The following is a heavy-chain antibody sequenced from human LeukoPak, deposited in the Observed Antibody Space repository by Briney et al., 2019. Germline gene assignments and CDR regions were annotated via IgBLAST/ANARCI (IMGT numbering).Heavy chain of an antibody. J-gene: IGHJ4*02. Sequence: GGPLRLSCAASGFTFSSYAMSWVRQAPGKGLEWVSAISGSGGSTYYADSVKGRFTISRDNSKNTLYLQMNSLRAEDTAVYYCAKGSGYSSSWYYDYWGQGTLVTVSS. CDR3: AKGSGYSSSWYYDY. CDR2: ISGSGGST. V-gene: IGHV3-23*01. D-gene: IGHD6-13*01. CDR1: GFTFSSYA.